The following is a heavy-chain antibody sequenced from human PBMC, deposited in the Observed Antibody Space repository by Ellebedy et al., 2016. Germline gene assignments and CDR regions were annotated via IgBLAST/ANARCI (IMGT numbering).Heavy chain of an antibody. CDR1: GYVFSNYG. V-gene: IGHV1-18*01. CDR2: ISAKNGNR. CDR3: ARGSLVLGVDTDSHYFDL. Sequence: ASVKVSXXASGYVFSNYGITWVRQAPGQGLEWMGWISAKNGNRDYPQKLQGRVTMTTDTSTSTAYMELRSLRSDDTAVYYCARGSLVLGVDTDSHYFDLWGQGALVTVSS. D-gene: IGHD3-3*02. J-gene: IGHJ4*02.